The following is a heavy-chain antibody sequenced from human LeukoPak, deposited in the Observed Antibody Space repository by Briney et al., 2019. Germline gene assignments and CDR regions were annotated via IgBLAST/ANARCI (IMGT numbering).Heavy chain of an antibody. CDR3: AREKGIAARPTYYYYMDV. V-gene: IGHV4-61*02. CDR1: GGSISSGSYY. D-gene: IGHD6-6*01. CDR2: IYTSGST. J-gene: IGHJ6*03. Sequence: SQTLSLTCTVSGGSISSGSYYWSWIRQPAGKGLEWIGRIYTSGSTNYNPSLKSRVTISVDTSKNQFSLKLSSVTAADTAVYYCAREKGIAARPTYYYYMDVWGKGTTVTVSS.